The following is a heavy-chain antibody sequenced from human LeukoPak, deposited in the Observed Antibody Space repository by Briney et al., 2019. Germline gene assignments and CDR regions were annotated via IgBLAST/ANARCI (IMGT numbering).Heavy chain of an antibody. V-gene: IGHV1-2*02. CDR2: INPNSGGT. J-gene: IGHJ4*02. Sequence: ASVKVSCKASGYTFTGYYMHWVRQAPGQGLEWMGWINPNSGGTNYAQKFQGRVTMTRDTSISTAYMELSRLRSDDTAVYYCARARTIAVALMGYYFDYWGQGTLVTVSS. D-gene: IGHD6-13*01. CDR3: ARARTIAVALMGYYFDY. CDR1: GYTFTGYY.